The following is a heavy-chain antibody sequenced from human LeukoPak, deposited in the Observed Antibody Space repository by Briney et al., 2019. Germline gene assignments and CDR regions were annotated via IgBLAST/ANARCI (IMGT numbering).Heavy chain of an antibody. Sequence: SVKVSCKASGGTFTSYAISWVRQAPGQGLEWMGGIIPIFGTANYAQKFQGRVTITADESTSTAYMELSSLRSEDTAAYYCARVLYYDSSGVDYWGQGTLVTVSS. CDR3: ARVLYYDSSGVDY. CDR1: GGTFTSYA. V-gene: IGHV1-69*01. J-gene: IGHJ4*02. D-gene: IGHD3-22*01. CDR2: IIPIFGTA.